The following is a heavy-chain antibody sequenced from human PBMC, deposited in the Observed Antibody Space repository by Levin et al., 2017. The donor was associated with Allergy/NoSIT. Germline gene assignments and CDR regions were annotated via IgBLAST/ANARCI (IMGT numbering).Heavy chain of an antibody. CDR3: VRTVGSGDCSGGSCSNWFDP. CDR2: INSRGDYT. V-gene: IGHV3-11*03. Sequence: PWGSLRLSCAASGFTFSDSYMTWIRQAPGKGLEWVSYINSRGDYTNYADSVKGRFTISRDNTKNSVSLQMTSLRAEETAIYYCVRTVGSGDCSGGSCSNWFDPWGQGTLVTVSS. CDR1: GFTFSDSY. D-gene: IGHD2-15*01. J-gene: IGHJ5*02.